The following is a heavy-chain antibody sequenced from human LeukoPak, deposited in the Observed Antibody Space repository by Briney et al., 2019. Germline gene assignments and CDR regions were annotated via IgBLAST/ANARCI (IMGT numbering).Heavy chain of an antibody. CDR3: ASSGSYRFDY. D-gene: IGHD1-26*01. Sequence: SQTLSLTCAISGDSVSSNSAAWNWIRQSPSRGLEWLGRTYYRSKWYNDYAVSVKSRVAINPDTAKNQISLQLNSVAPEDTAVYYCASSGSYRFDYWGQGTLVTVSS. CDR2: TYYRSKWYN. CDR1: GDSVSSNSAA. V-gene: IGHV6-1*01. J-gene: IGHJ4*02.